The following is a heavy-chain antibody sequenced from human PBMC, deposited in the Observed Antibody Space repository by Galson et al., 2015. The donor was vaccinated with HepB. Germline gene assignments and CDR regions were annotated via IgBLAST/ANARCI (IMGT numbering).Heavy chain of an antibody. D-gene: IGHD5-12*01. V-gene: IGHV1-3*04. J-gene: IGHJ6*02. CDR1: GYTFTSFA. Sequence: SVKVSCKASGYTFTSFAVHWVRQAPGQRPEWMGWINIGKGKTQYSQRFQGRLTIVRDTSATTTYMTLSSLRSEDTAVYYCARSRYRDNDQSRSGGMDVWGQGTTVTVSS. CDR3: ARSRYRDNDQSRSGGMDV. CDR2: INIGKGKT.